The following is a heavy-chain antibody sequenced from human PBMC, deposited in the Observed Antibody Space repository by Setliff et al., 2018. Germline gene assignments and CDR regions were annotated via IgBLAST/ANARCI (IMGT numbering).Heavy chain of an antibody. CDR2: IRFDGSNK. J-gene: IGHJ4*02. V-gene: IGHV3-30*02. Sequence: PGGSLRLSCAASRFTFSSFGMHWVRQAPGKGLEWVAFIRFDGSNKYYADSVKGRFTISRDNAKNSLYLQLNSLRAEDTAVYYCARAKGTTMATQYFDYWGQGTLVTVS. CDR3: ARAKGTTMATQYFDY. CDR1: RFTFSSFG. D-gene: IGHD3-10*01.